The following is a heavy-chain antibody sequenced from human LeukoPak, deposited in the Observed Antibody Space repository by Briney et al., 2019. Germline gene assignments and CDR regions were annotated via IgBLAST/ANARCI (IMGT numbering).Heavy chain of an antibody. CDR3: ATHYDSSGLYYFDY. CDR1: GGSISSYY. D-gene: IGHD3-22*01. J-gene: IGHJ4*02. Sequence: SETLSLTCTVSGGSISSYYWSWIRQPPGKGPEWIGYIYYSGSTNYNPSLKSRVTISVDTSKNQFSLKLSSVTAADTAVYYCATHYDSSGLYYFDYWGQGTLVTVSS. V-gene: IGHV4-59*08. CDR2: IYYSGST.